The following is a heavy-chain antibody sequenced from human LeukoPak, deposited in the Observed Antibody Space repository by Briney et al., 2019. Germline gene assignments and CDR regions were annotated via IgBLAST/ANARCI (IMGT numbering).Heavy chain of an antibody. CDR1: GLTFNSYW. Sequence: GGSLRLSCAASGLTFNSYWMHWIRHAPGEGLVWVSRINRDGSSTTYADSVKGRFTISRDNAKNTLYLQMSSLRAEDTAVYYCAKDGPLAVAGTLDYYYYYGMDVWGQGTTVTVSS. V-gene: IGHV3-74*01. CDR3: AKDGPLAVAGTLDYYYYYGMDV. J-gene: IGHJ6*02. CDR2: INRDGSST. D-gene: IGHD6-19*01.